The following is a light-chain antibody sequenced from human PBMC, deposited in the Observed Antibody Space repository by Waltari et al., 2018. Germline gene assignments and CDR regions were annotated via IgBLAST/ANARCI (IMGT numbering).Light chain of an antibody. J-gene: IGKJ4*02. Sequence: DVVMTQSPLSLPVSLGQPASISCRSSQSLLYSDGNTYLNWFHQRPGQSPRRLIYKVSNRDSGVPDRFSGSGSGTDFTLKISRLEAEDVAVYYCHQYYGAPLSFGGGTKVEIK. CDR3: HQYYGAPLS. V-gene: IGKV2-30*01. CDR2: KVS. CDR1: QSLLYSDGNTY.